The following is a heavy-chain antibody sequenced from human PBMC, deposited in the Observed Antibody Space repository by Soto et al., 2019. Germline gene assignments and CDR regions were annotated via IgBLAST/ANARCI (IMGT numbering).Heavy chain of an antibody. J-gene: IGHJ6*02. CDR1: GFTFSSYG. CDR2: ISYDGSNK. Sequence: PGGSLRLSCAASGFTFSSYGMHWVRQAPGKGLEWVAVISYDGSNKYYADPVKGRFTISRDNSKNTLYLQMNSLRAEDTAVYYCAKVPDYYYGMDVWGQGTTVTVSS. CDR3: AKVPDYYYGMDV. V-gene: IGHV3-30*18.